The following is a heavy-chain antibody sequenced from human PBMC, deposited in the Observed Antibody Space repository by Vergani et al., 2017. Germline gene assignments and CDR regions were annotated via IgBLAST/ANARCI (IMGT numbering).Heavy chain of an antibody. J-gene: IGHJ4*02. CDR2: IYPGDSDN. Sequence: EVQLVQSGAEVKKPGESLKISCKGSGYSFSNYWIGWVRQMPGKGLEWMGIIYPGDSDNRYSPSFQGKATISVDKSISTAYLQWSSLKASDTAMYYCAKSTGGGIYYFDYWGQGTLVTVSS. V-gene: IGHV5-51*03. CDR3: AKSTGGGIYYFDY. D-gene: IGHD3-16*01. CDR1: GYSFSNYW.